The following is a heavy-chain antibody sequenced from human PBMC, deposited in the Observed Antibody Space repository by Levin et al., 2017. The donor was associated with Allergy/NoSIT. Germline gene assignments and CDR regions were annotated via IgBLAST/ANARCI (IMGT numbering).Heavy chain of an antibody. CDR3: ARDRVSPAILDF. J-gene: IGHJ4*02. D-gene: IGHD5/OR15-5a*01. V-gene: IGHV4-59*01. Sequence: SETLSLTCTVSSGSISGYYWSWLRQSPEKGLEWIGSSYSTGKTNYNPSLRSRVTMSVDSSKNVFSLRLKSVTSADTAMYYCARDRVSPAILDFWGQGALVTVSS. CDR1: SGSISGYY. CDR2: SYSTGKT.